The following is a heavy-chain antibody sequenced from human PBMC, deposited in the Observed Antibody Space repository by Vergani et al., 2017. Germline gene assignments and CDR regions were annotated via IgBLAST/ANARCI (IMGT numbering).Heavy chain of an antibody. V-gene: IGHV1-24*01. CDR2: FDPEDGET. CDR3: AAEPYYYDSSGYYHPFDY. D-gene: IGHD3-22*01. CDR1: GYTLTELS. J-gene: IGHJ4*02. Sequence: QVQLVQSGAEVKKPGASVKVSCKVSGYTLTELSMHWVRQAPGKGLEWMGGFDPEDGETIYAQKFQGRVTMTEDTSTDTAYMELSSLRAEDTAVYYCAAEPYYYDSSGYYHPFDYWGQGTLVTVSS.